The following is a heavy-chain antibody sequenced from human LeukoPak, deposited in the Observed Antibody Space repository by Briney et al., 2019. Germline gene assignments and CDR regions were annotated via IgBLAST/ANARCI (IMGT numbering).Heavy chain of an antibody. V-gene: IGHV4-59*08. Sequence: SGTLSLTCTVSGDSISRYYWSWIRQPPGKGLEGIGYIYYTGTTNYNPSLKSRVTMSVGTSKNQFSLRLKSVTAEDTAVYYCARHTERGQQLADWGQGILVTVAS. J-gene: IGHJ4*02. CDR1: GDSISRYY. CDR3: ARHTERGQQLAD. D-gene: IGHD6-13*01. CDR2: IYYTGTT.